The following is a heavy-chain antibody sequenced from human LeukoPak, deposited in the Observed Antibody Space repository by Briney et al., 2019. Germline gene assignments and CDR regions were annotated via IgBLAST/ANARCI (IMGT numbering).Heavy chain of an antibody. CDR3: ARRWLPQGIGFDY. V-gene: IGHV3-21*01. J-gene: IGHJ4*02. CDR1: GFTFSSYS. D-gene: IGHD5-12*01. CDR2: ISSSSSYI. Sequence: GGSLRLSCAASGFTFSSYSMNWVRQATGKGLEWVSSISSSSSYIYYADSVKGRFTISRDNAKNSLYLQMNSLRAEDTAVYYCARRWLPQGIGFDYWGQGTLVTVSS.